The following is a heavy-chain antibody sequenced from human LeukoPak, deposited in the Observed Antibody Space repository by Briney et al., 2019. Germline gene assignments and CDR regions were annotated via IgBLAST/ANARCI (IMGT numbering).Heavy chain of an antibody. J-gene: IGHJ4*02. CDR1: GYTFTGYY. D-gene: IGHD3-10*01. Sequence: ASVKVSCKASGYTFTGYYMHWVRQAPGQGLEWMGWINPNSGGTNYAQKFQGRVTVTRDTSINTAYMELSRLRSDDTAVYYCARGSRGTGSPIDYWGQGTLVTVSS. CDR2: INPNSGGT. V-gene: IGHV1-2*02. CDR3: ARGSRGTGSPIDY.